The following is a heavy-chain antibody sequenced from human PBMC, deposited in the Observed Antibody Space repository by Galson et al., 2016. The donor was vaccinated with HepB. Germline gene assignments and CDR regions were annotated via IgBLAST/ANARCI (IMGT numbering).Heavy chain of an antibody. V-gene: IGHV3-30*04. CDR2: ISYDGSNK. Sequence: SLRLSCAASGFTFSSYAMHWVRQAPGKGLEWVAVISYDGSNKYYADSVKGRFTISRDNSKNTLYLQMNSLRAEDTAVYYCARDYSSSGWYSEYYFDYWGQGTLVTVSS. D-gene: IGHD6-19*01. J-gene: IGHJ4*02. CDR1: GFTFSSYA. CDR3: ARDYSSSGWYSEYYFDY.